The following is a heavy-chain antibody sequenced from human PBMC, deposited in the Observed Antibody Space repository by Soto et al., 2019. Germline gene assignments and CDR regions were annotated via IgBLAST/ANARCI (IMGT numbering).Heavy chain of an antibody. CDR3: AKDKASVCTGWFDP. V-gene: IGHV3-23*01. Sequence: GGSLRLSCAASGFTFSSYAMSWVRQAPGKGLEWVSAISGSGGSTYYADSVKGRFTISRDNSKNTLYLQMNSLRAEDSYVYYCAKDKASVCTGWFDPWGQGTLVTVSS. CDR1: GFTFSSYA. D-gene: IGHD2-8*01. CDR2: ISGSGGST. J-gene: IGHJ5*02.